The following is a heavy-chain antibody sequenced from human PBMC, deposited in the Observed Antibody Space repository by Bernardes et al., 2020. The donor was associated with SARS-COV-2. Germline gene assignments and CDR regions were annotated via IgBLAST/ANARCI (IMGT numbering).Heavy chain of an antibody. Sequence: SLTCTVSGGSISRYYWTWIRQSPRMGLEWIGNIYYTGSTNYNPSLKSRVTMSVDTSKNQFSLNLTSVTTADTAVYFCARGRDIPSWGQGTLVTVSS. J-gene: IGHJ5*02. V-gene: IGHV4-59*01. D-gene: IGHD2-15*01. CDR2: IYYTGST. CDR1: GGSISRYY. CDR3: ARGRDIPS.